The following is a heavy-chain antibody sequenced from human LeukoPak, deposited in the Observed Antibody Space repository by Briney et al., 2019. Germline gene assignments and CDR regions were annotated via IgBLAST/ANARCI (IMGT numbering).Heavy chain of an antibody. Sequence: ASVKVSCKASGYTFTSYGISWVRQAPGQGLEWMGWISPYNGNTNYAQKLQGRVTLTTDTSTSTAYMDLRSLRSDDTAVYYCARHYYGSGTYYHFDYWGQGTLVTVSS. J-gene: IGHJ4*02. CDR3: ARHYYGSGTYYHFDY. CDR1: GYTFTSYG. CDR2: ISPYNGNT. D-gene: IGHD3-10*01. V-gene: IGHV1-18*01.